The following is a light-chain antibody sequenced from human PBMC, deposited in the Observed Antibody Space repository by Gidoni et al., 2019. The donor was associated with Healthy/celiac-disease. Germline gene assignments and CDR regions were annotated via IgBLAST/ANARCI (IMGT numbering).Light chain of an antibody. CDR3: QQSYSIPYT. CDR1: QSISSY. J-gene: IGKJ2*01. CDR2: AAS. V-gene: IGKV1-39*01. Sequence: DIQMTQSPSSLSASVGDRVTITCRASQSISSYLNWYQQKPGKAPKLLIYAASSLQSRVPSSFSGSGSGTDFTLTISNLQPEDFATYYCQQSYSIPYTFXQXTKLEIK.